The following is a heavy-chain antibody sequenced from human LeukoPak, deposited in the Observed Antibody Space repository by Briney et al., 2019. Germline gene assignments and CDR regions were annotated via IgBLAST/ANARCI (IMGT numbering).Heavy chain of an antibody. D-gene: IGHD2/OR15-2a*01. Sequence: GGSLRLSCAASGFTFSSYGMHWVRQAPGKGLEWVANTKQDGTDKYYVDSVKGRFTISRDSAKNSLHLQMNSLRAEDTAVYYCARDFYGPYYYYGMDVWGQGTTVTVSS. V-gene: IGHV3-7*05. CDR1: GFTFSSYG. CDR3: ARDFYGPYYYYGMDV. CDR2: TKQDGTDK. J-gene: IGHJ6*02.